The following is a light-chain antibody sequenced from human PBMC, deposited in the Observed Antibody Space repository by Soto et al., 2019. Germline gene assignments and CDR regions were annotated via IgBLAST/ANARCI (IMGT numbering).Light chain of an antibody. CDR1: SSDVGGYKY. V-gene: IGLV2-14*01. J-gene: IGLJ1*01. Sequence: QSALTQPASVSGSPGQSITISCTGTSSDVGGYKYVSWYQQYPGKAPKLMIYEVSNRPSGVSNRFSGSKSGNKASLTISGLQAEDEADYYCSSYTSSSPCVFGTGTKLTVL. CDR2: EVS. CDR3: SSYTSSSPCV.